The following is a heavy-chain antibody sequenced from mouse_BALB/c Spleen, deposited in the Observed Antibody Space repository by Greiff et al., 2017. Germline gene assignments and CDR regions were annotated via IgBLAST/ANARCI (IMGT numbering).Heavy chain of an antibody. D-gene: IGHD2-10*02. CDR3: ARLEYGNYNAWFAY. V-gene: IGHV14-3*02. CDR1: GFNIKDTY. Sequence: VQLQQSGAELVKPGASVKLSCTASGFNIKDTYMHWVKQRPEQGLEWIGRIDPANGNTKYDPKFQGKATITADTSSNTAYLQLSSLTSEDTAVYYCARLEYGNYNAWFAYWGQGTLVTVSA. CDR2: IDPANGNT. J-gene: IGHJ3*01.